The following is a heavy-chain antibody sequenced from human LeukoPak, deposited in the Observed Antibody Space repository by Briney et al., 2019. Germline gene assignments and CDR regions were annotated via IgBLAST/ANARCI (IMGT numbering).Heavy chain of an antibody. J-gene: IGHJ4*02. CDR1: GGSISSSNYY. D-gene: IGHD2-2*01. CDR3: ARRVQLLHIDY. V-gene: IGHV4-39*01. Sequence: PSETLSLTCTVSGGSISSSNYYWGWLRQPPGKGLEWIGSIYHSGSTYYNPSLKSRVTISVDTSKNQFSLKLSSVTAADTAVYYCARRVQLLHIDYWGQGTLVTVSS. CDR2: IYHSGST.